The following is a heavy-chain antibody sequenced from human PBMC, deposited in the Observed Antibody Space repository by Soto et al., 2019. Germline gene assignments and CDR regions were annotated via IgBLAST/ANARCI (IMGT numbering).Heavy chain of an antibody. CDR3: TRHEGGAAADRPLDY. J-gene: IGHJ4*02. Sequence: LEMHCVRRSVLEGSSVDSGGRRGWIRQPPGKGLEWIGSIYYSGSTHYSPSLKSRIIISIDTSTNQFSLKLTSVTAADTAVYYCTRHEGGAAADRPLDYWGQGTLVTVSS. CDR2: IYYSGST. V-gene: IGHV4-39*01. CDR1: EGSSVDSGGR. D-gene: IGHD6-13*01.